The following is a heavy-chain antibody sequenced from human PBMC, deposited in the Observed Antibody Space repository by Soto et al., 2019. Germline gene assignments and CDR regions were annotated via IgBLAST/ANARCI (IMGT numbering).Heavy chain of an antibody. Sequence: ASVKVSCKASGYTLGSYAMHWVRQAPGQRLEWMGWINAGYGNTKSSQKFQDRVTISRDTSASTAYMELTSLRSEDTAVYYCARDTRDGTFDLWGQGTLVTVYS. D-gene: IGHD1-1*01. CDR2: INAGYGNT. J-gene: IGHJ4*02. V-gene: IGHV1-3*01. CDR1: GYTLGSYA. CDR3: ARDTRDGTFDL.